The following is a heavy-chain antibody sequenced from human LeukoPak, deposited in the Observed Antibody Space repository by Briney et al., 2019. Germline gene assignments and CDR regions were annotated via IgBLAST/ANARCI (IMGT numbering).Heavy chain of an antibody. J-gene: IGHJ6*03. V-gene: IGHV3-53*01. CDR1: GFTISSNY. CDR3: ASGRQPHYFSTYYYYYMDV. Sequence: PTGGSLRLSCAASGFTISSNYMSWVRQAPGKGLEWVSVIYSGGSTYYADSVKGRFTISRGNSKNTVYLQMNSLRAEDTAVYYCASGRQPHYFSTYYYYYMDVWGKGTTVTVSS. CDR2: IYSGGST. D-gene: IGHD2/OR15-2a*01.